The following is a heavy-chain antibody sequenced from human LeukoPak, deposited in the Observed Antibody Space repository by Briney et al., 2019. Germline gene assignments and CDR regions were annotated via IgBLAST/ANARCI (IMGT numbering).Heavy chain of an antibody. Sequence: GGSLRLSCAASGFTFSSYAMHWVRQAPGKGLEWVAVISYDGSNKYYADSVKGRFTISRDNSKNTLYLQMNSLRAEDTAVYYCAGWGPNFRSGYFFDYWGQGTLVTVSS. CDR3: AGWGPNFRSGYFFDY. V-gene: IGHV3-30-3*01. CDR2: ISYDGSNK. CDR1: GFTFSSYA. J-gene: IGHJ4*02. D-gene: IGHD3-3*01.